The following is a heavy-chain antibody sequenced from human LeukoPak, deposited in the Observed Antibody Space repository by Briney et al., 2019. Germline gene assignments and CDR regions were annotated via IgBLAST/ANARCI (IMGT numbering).Heavy chain of an antibody. V-gene: IGHV4-61*02. CDR1: GGSISSGSYY. D-gene: IGHD6-13*01. Sequence: PSQTLSLTCTVSGGSISSGSYYWSWIRQPAGKGLEWIGRIYTSGSTNYNPSLKSRVTISVDTSKNQFSLKLSSVTAADTAVYYCARVEGALYSSSWLNWFDPWGQGTLVTVSS. CDR2: IYTSGST. J-gene: IGHJ5*02. CDR3: ARVEGALYSSSWLNWFDP.